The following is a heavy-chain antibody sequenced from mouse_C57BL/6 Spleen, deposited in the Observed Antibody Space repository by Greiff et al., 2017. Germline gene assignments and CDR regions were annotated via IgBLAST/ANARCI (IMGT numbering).Heavy chain of an antibody. D-gene: IGHD2-1*01. CDR1: GFTFSDYG. J-gene: IGHJ4*01. CDR3: ANYGNYGGYYYAMDY. V-gene: IGHV5-17*01. Sequence: EVKLMESGGGLVKPGGSLKLSCAASGFTFSDYGMHWVRQAPEKGLEWVAYISSGSSTIYYADTVKGRFTISRDNAKNTLFLQMTSLRSEDTAMYYCANYGNYGGYYYAMDYWGQGTSVTVSS. CDR2: ISSGSSTI.